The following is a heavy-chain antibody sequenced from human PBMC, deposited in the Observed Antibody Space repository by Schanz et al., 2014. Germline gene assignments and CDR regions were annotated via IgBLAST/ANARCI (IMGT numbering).Heavy chain of an antibody. CDR2: MWNDGIKT. CDR3: ARDPNTSAWLPYFDT. Sequence: PGGSLRLSCAASGFTFSDHFMDWVRQAPGKGLEWVAVMWNDGIKTHYADSGKGRFTISRDNSKNTVYLQMNSLRTDDTAMYYCARDPNTSAWLPYFDTWGQGTLVTGSS. J-gene: IGHJ4*02. CDR1: GFTFSDHF. D-gene: IGHD6-19*01. V-gene: IGHV3-33*08.